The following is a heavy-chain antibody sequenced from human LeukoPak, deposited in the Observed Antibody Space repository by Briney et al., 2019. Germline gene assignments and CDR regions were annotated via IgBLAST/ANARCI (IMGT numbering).Heavy chain of an antibody. J-gene: IGHJ4*02. D-gene: IGHD4-23*01. V-gene: IGHV3-74*01. CDR3: VRGNDYGGPHY. Sequence: GGSLRLSCAVSGFTFSSYWMHWVRQAPGKGLVWVSRIDRDGSRINYADSVEGRFTISRDNGKNTLFLQMNSLRAEDAAVYYCVRGNDYGGPHYWGQGTLVTVSS. CDR1: GFTFSSYW. CDR2: IDRDGSRI.